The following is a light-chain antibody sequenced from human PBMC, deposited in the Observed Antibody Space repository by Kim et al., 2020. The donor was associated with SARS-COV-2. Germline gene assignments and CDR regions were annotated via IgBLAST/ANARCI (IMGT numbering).Light chain of an antibody. CDR3: QAWDSSTVV. Sequence: SVALGQTATIPCGGNNIENKNVHWYHQRPGQAPVLVMYRDKKRPSGIPERLSGSNSGNTATLTISRVEAGDEGDYYCQAWDSSTVVFGGGTQLTVL. CDR1: NIENKN. CDR2: RDK. J-gene: IGLJ2*01. V-gene: IGLV3-9*01.